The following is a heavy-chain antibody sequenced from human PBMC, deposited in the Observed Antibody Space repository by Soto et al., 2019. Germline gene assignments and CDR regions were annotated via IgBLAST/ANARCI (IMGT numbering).Heavy chain of an antibody. Sequence: EVQLVESGGGLVQPGGSLRLSCAASGFTFSSYWMHWVRQAPGKGLVWVSRINGDGGTTNYADSVKGRFTISRDNAKNTLFLKMNSLGGEDAAVYDSARVGGSSSQWGQRPLVTVSS. CDR2: INGDGGTT. J-gene: IGHJ4*02. CDR3: ARVGGSSSQ. D-gene: IGHD6-6*01. V-gene: IGHV3-74*01. CDR1: GFTFSSYW.